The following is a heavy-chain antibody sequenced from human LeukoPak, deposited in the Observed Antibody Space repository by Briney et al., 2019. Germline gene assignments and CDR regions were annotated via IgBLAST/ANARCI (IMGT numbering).Heavy chain of an antibody. J-gene: IGHJ4*02. CDR1: GFTFSSYA. V-gene: IGHV3-23*01. CDR3: AKDADYYGSGSYYDY. D-gene: IGHD3-10*01. Sequence: GGSLRLSCAASGFTFSSYAMSWVRQAPGKGLEWVSAISGSGGSTYYADSVKGRFTISRDNSKNTLYLQMNSLGAEDTAVYYCAKDADYYGSGSYYDYWGQGTLVTVSS. CDR2: ISGSGGST.